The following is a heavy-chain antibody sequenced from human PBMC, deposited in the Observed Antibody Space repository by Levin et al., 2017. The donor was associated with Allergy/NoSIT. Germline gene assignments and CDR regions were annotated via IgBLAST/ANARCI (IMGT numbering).Heavy chain of an antibody. CDR2: LKSKTAGGTT. Sequence: PGASVKVSCTSSEFTLTNAWMTWVRQAPGKGLEWLGRLKSKTAGGTTDYAAPVKGRFTISRDHSKNTVYLQMNSLKSEDTAVYYCATGPASTSYFDYWGQGTLVTVSS. J-gene: IGHJ4*02. D-gene: IGHD2/OR15-2a*01. CDR3: ATGPASTSYFDY. CDR1: EFTLTNAW. V-gene: IGHV3-15*01.